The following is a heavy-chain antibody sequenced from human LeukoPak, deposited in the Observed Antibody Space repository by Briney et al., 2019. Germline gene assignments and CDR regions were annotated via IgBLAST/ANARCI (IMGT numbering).Heavy chain of an antibody. CDR1: GYIFTNHA. CDR3: ARARDIRKGWYFDL. D-gene: IGHD2-15*01. J-gene: IGHJ2*01. V-gene: IGHV1-3*01. Sequence: ASVKVSCKASGYIFTNHAMHWVRQAPGQGLEWMGWINAANGDTKYSQKFQGRVTITRDTSASTAYMELSSLRSEDTAVYYCARARDIRKGWYFDLWGRGTLVTVSS. CDR2: INAANGDT.